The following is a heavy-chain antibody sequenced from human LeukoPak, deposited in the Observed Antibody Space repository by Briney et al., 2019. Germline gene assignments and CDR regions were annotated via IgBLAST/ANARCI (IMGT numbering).Heavy chain of an antibody. CDR2: IYYSGST. J-gene: IGHJ4*02. D-gene: IGHD1-1*01. CDR1: SGSISSSSYY. CDR3: ARKVAGTSPFDY. V-gene: IGHV4-39*01. Sequence: SETLSLTCTVSSGSISSSSYYWGWIRQPPGKGLEWIGSIYYSGSTFYNPSLKSRVTISVDTSKNQFSLKLSSVTAADTAVYYCARKVAGTSPFDYWGQGTLVTVSS.